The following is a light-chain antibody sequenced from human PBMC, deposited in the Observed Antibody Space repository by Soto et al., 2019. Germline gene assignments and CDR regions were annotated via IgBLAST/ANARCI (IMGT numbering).Light chain of an antibody. V-gene: IGLV2-14*01. J-gene: IGLJ2*01. Sequence: QSALTQPASVSGSPGQSITISCSGTSSDVGSYDHVAWYQQFPGKAPKLMIYEVTSRPSGISNRFSGSKSGNTASLTISGLQAEDEADYYCSSYTSSSPVLFGGGTKLTVL. CDR2: EVT. CDR1: SSDVGSYDH. CDR3: SSYTSSSPVL.